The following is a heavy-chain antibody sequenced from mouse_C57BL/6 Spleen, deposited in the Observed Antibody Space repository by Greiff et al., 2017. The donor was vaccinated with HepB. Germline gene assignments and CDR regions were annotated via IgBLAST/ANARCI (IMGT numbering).Heavy chain of an antibody. CDR3: AREGIYYGFDY. CDR1: GYSITSGYS. CDR2: ISYDGSN. Sequence: DVKLQESGPGLVKPSQSLSLTCSVTGYSITSGYSWNWIRQFPGNTLEWMGYISYDGSNNYNPSLKNRISITRDTSKNQFFLKLNSVTTEDTATYYCAREGIYYGFDYWGQGTTLTVSS. J-gene: IGHJ2*01. D-gene: IGHD1-1*01. V-gene: IGHV3-6*01.